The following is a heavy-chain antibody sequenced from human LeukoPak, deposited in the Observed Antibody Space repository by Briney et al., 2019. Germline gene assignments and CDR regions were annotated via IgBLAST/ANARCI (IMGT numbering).Heavy chain of an antibody. CDR3: ARGPVGATFREY. CDR1: GFIFSSYA. Sequence: GKSLRLSCAASGFIFSSYAMHWVRQAPGKGLEWVTFISYDGSKKAFADSVKGRFTISRDNSQNTVYLQMNSLRPEDSAMYYCARGPVGATFREYWGQGTLVTVSS. CDR2: ISYDGSKK. J-gene: IGHJ4*02. V-gene: IGHV3-30*04. D-gene: IGHD1-26*01.